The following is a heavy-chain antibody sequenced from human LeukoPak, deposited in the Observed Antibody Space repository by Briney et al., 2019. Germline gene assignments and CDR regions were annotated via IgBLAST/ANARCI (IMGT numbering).Heavy chain of an antibody. CDR3: ARDPPRYCSSTSCYRSDYFDY. D-gene: IGHD2-2*02. CDR1: GGSISSYY. J-gene: IGHJ4*02. Sequence: PSETLSLTCTVSGGSISSYYWSWIRQPAGKGLEWIGRIYTSGSTNYNPSLKSRVTMSVDTSKNQFSLKLSSVTAADTAVYYCARDPPRYCSSTSCYRSDYFDYWGQGTLVTVSS. V-gene: IGHV4-4*07. CDR2: IYTSGST.